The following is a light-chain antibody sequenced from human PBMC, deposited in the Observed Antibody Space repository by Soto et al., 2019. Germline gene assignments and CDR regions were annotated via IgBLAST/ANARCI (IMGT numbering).Light chain of an antibody. V-gene: IGKV1-5*03. CDR3: QQYNNWPPIT. CDR1: QSISIW. CDR2: KAS. Sequence: DIQMTQSPSTLSASVGDRVTITCRASQSISIWLAWYQQKPGKAPKILIYKASSLESGVPSRFSGSGSGTEFTLTISSLQSEDFAVYYCQQYNNWPPITFGQGTRLEI. J-gene: IGKJ5*01.